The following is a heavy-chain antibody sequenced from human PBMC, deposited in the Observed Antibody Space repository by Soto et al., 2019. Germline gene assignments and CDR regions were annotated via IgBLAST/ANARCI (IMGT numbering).Heavy chain of an antibody. CDR1: GGSFNSASYY. CDR2: IYYTGNT. Sequence: QVQLQESGPGLVKPSATLSLTCLVSGGSFNSASYYWGWIRQPPGKGLEWIGSIYYTGNTYYHPSLKSRVTISVDTSKNQLSLRLTSVTASDTAVYFCARIRAAAGNAYNWFDPWGQGTLVTVSS. V-gene: IGHV4-39*01. D-gene: IGHD6-13*01. CDR3: ARIRAAAGNAYNWFDP. J-gene: IGHJ5*02.